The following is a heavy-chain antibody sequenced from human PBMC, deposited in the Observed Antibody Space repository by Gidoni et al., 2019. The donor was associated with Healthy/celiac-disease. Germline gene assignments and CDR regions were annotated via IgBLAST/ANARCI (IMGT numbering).Heavy chain of an antibody. Sequence: QVQLQESGPGLVKPSGTLSLTCAVSGGSISSSNWWSWGRQPPGKGLEWCGEIYHSGSTNSHPALKSLVTIFVAKSKDQFSLKLSSVTAADTAVYYCARAGGAYSSGWAYWGQGTLVTVSS. CDR1: GGSISSSNW. D-gene: IGHD6-19*01. CDR2: IYHSGST. V-gene: IGHV4-4*02. CDR3: ARAGGAYSSGWAY. J-gene: IGHJ4*02.